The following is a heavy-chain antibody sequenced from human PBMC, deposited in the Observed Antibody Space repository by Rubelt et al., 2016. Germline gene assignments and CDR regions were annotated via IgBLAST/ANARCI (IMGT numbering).Heavy chain of an antibody. D-gene: IGHD1-26*01. CDR3: ARPSSRGSYGY. J-gene: IGHJ4*02. CDR1: GGSFSGYY. V-gene: IGHV4-34*01. CDR2: INHSGST. Sequence: QAQLQQWGAGLLKPSETLSLTCAVYGGSFSGYYWNWIRQPPGKGLEWIGEINHSGSTNYNPSLESRVTISVDTSKNQFSLKLSPVTAADAAVYYCARPSSRGSYGYWGQGTLVTVSS.